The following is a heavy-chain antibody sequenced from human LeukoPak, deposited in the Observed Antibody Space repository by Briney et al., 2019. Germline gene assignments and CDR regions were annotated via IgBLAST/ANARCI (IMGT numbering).Heavy chain of an antibody. V-gene: IGHV1-69*13. CDR1: GGTFSSYA. CDR2: IIPIFGTA. Sequence: ASVKVSCKASGGTFSSYAISWVRQAPGQGLEWMGGIIPIFGTANYAQKFQGRVTITADESTSTAYMELSSLRSEDTAVYYCARRRQKYSSSWLLDYWGQGTLVTVSS. CDR3: ARRRQKYSSSWLLDY. J-gene: IGHJ4*02. D-gene: IGHD6-13*01.